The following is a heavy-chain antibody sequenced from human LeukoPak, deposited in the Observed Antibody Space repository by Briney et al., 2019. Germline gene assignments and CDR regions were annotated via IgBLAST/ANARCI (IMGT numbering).Heavy chain of an antibody. CDR3: VTETWWRFDH. CDR2: VSWDGGST. CDR1: GFTFDDYA. Sequence: GGSLRLSCAASGFTFDDYAMHWVRQAPGKGLEWVSLVSWDGGSTYYADSVKGRFTISRDNSKNSLYLHLNFLRAEDTAVYYCVTETWWRFDHWGQGSLVTVSS. J-gene: IGHJ4*02. D-gene: IGHD2-21*02. V-gene: IGHV3-43D*03.